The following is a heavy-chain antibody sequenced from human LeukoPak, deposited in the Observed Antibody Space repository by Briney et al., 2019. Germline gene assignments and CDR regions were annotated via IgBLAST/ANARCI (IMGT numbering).Heavy chain of an antibody. CDR3: ARDTVTRKYGSGSIYWFDP. V-gene: IGHV4-4*07. Sequence: SETLSLTCTVSGGSISSYYWSWIRQPAGKGLEWIGRICTSGSTNYNPSLKSRVTMSADTSKNQFSLKLSSVTAADTAVYYCARDTVTRKYGSGSIYWFDPWGQGTLVTVSS. CDR2: ICTSGST. J-gene: IGHJ5*02. D-gene: IGHD3-10*01. CDR1: GGSISSYY.